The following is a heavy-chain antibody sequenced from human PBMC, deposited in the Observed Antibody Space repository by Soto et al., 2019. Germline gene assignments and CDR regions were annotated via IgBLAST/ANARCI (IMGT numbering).Heavy chain of an antibody. D-gene: IGHD2-2*01. CDR2: IIPIFGTA. J-gene: IGHJ4*02. CDR1: GGTFSSYA. V-gene: IGHV1-69*01. CDR3: ARPRKYCSSTSCWQFDY. Sequence: QVQLEQSGAEVKKPGSSVKVSCKASGGTFSSYAISWVRQAPGQGLEWMGGIIPIFGTANYAQKFQGRVTITADESTSTAYMELSSLRSEDTAVYYCARPRKYCSSTSCWQFDYWGQGTLVTVSS.